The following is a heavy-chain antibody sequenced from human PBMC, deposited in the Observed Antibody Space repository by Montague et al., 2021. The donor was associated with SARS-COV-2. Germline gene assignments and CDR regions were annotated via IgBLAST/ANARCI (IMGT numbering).Heavy chain of an antibody. J-gene: IGHJ3*02. CDR3: ARHRANAGSFDI. CDR1: RRSSTVSRYD. V-gene: IGHV4-39*01. Sequence: SETLSLTCTVSRRSSTVSRYDWGGIRQPPRKGLERIGSVHYTGTTPYNESLKGRLTISVDTSENQFSLRMTSVTASDTAVYYCARHRANAGSFDIWGHGTLVTVSS. CDR2: VHYTGTT. D-gene: IGHD1-1*01.